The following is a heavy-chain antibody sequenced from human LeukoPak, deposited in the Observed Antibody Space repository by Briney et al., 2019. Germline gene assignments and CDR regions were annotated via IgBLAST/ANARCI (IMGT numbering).Heavy chain of an antibody. D-gene: IGHD3-3*01. CDR1: GGTFSSYA. J-gene: IGHJ5*02. Sequence: GASVKVSCKASGGTFSSYAISWVRQAPGQGLEWMGGIIPIFGTANYAQKFQGRVTITADESTSTAYMELSSLRSEDTAVYYCARGPLRLRFLEWLSWFDPWGQGTLVTVSS. CDR2: IIPIFGTA. CDR3: ARGPLRLRFLEWLSWFDP. V-gene: IGHV1-69*13.